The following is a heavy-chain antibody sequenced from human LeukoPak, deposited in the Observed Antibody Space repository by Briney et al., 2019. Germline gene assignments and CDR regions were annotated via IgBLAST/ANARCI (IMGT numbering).Heavy chain of an antibody. V-gene: IGHV3-30*18. J-gene: IGHJ4*02. CDR1: GFTFSSYG. D-gene: IGHD3-22*01. CDR2: ISYDGSNK. Sequence: GRSLRLSCAASGFTFSSYGMHWVRQAPGKGLEWVAVISYDGSNKYYADSVKGRFTISRDNSKNTQYLQMDSLRAEDTAVYYCAKDLRYYDSSGYSDYWGQGTLVTVSS. CDR3: AKDLRYYDSSGYSDY.